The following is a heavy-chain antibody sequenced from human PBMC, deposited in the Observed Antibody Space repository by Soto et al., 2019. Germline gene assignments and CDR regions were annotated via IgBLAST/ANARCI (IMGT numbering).Heavy chain of an antibody. D-gene: IGHD2-15*01. CDR1: GFPLSDSA. CDR2: IRSKTNNYAT. J-gene: IGHJ6*03. V-gene: IGHV3-73*01. Sequence: EVQLVESGGGLVQPGGSLKLACLASGFPLSDSAIHWVRKASGKGLEWVGRIRSKTNNYATTYGAPVRGRFTLSRDDSKNTAYLQMNNLEREDAAVYYCTRHAGGQVEHSFYYYSMAAWGKGTTFSVPS. CDR3: TRHAGGQVEHSFYYYSMAA.